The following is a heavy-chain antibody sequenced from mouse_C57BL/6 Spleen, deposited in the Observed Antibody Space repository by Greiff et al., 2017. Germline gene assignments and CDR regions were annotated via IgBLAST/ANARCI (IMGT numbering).Heavy chain of an antibody. V-gene: IGHV1-54*01. CDR2: INPGSGGT. CDR1: GYAFTNYL. CDR3: ARRNWDGGFAY. D-gene: IGHD4-1*01. Sequence: QVQLQQSGAELVRPGTSVKVSCKASGYAFTNYLIEWVKQRPGQGLEWIGVINPGSGGTNYNEKFKGKATLTADKSSSTTYMQLSSLTSEDSAVYFWARRNWDGGFAYWGQGTLVTVSA. J-gene: IGHJ3*01.